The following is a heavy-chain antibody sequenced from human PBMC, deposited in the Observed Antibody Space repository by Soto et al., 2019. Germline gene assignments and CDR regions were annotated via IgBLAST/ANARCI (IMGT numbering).Heavy chain of an antibody. Sequence: PGGSLRLSCAACGFTFSDYYMSWIRQAPGKGLEWVSYISSSSSYTNYADSVKGRFTISRDNAKNSLYLQMNSLRAEDTAVYYCARDRSGFGVWFGTFDYWGQGTLVTVSS. CDR2: ISSSSSYT. D-gene: IGHD6-19*01. CDR1: GFTFSDYY. J-gene: IGHJ4*02. CDR3: ARDRSGFGVWFGTFDY. V-gene: IGHV3-11*06.